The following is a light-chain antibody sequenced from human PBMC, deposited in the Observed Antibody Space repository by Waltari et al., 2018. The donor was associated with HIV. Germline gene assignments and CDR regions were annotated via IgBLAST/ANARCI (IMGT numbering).Light chain of an antibody. V-gene: IGKV1-5*03. Sequence: DIQMTQSPSTLSPSVGDRATITCRASQSISSCLAWYQQKPGNAPKLLIYQASSLECGVPSRFSGSGSGTEFTLTISSLQPDDFAAYYCQQYNSYPYTFGQGTKLEIK. CDR2: QAS. CDR3: QQYNSYPYT. J-gene: IGKJ2*01. CDR1: QSISSC.